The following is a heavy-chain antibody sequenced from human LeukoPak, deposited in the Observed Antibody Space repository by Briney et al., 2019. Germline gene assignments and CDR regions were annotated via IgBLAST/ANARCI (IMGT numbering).Heavy chain of an antibody. V-gene: IGHV3-33*01. D-gene: IGHD2-15*01. Sequence: GGSLRLSCAASGFTFSSHGMHWVRQAPGKGLEWVAVIWYDGSNKYYADSVKGRFTISRDNSKNTLYLQMNSLRAEDTAVYYCARDRVYCSGGSCAPYFDYWGQGTLVTVSS. CDR3: ARDRVYCSGGSCAPYFDY. CDR1: GFTFSSHG. J-gene: IGHJ4*02. CDR2: IWYDGSNK.